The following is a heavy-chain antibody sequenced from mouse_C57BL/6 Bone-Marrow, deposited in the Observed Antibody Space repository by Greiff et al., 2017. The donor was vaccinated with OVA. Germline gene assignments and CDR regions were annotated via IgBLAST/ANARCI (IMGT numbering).Heavy chain of an antibody. J-gene: IGHJ2*01. CDR1: GYTFTSYW. CDR3: ARRYYGSSYAY. Sequence: QVHVKQPGAELVKPGASVKLSCKASGYTFTSYWMHWVKQRPGQGLEWIGMIHPNSGSTNYNEKFKSKATLTVDKSSSTAYMQLSSLTSEDSAVYYCARRYYGSSYAYWGQGTTLTVSS. CDR2: IHPNSGST. V-gene: IGHV1-64*01. D-gene: IGHD1-1*01.